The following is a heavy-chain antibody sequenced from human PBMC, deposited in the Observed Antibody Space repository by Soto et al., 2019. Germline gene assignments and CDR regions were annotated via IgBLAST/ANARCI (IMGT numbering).Heavy chain of an antibody. V-gene: IGHV1-18*01. J-gene: IGHJ6*02. CDR3: ARRQWLVGGYYYGMDV. CDR1: GGTFSSYT. CDR2: ISAYNGNT. D-gene: IGHD6-19*01. Sequence: ASVKVSCKASGGTFSSYTISWVRQAPGQGLEWMGWISAYNGNTNYAQKLQGRVTMTTDTSTSTAYMELRSLRSDDTAVYYCARRQWLVGGYYYGMDVWGQGTTVTVSS.